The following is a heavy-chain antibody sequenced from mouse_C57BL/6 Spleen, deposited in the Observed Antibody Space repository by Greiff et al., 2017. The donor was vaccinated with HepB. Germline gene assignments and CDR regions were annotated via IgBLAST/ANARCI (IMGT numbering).Heavy chain of an antibody. J-gene: IGHJ4*01. CDR1: GYTFTDYY. Sequence: SGPELVKPGASVKISCKASGYTFTDYYMNWVKQSHGKSLEWIGDINPNNGGTSYNQKFKGKATLTVDKSSSTAYMELRSLTSEDSAVYYCARHYYGSSAMDYWGQGTSVTVSS. CDR2: INPNNGGT. V-gene: IGHV1-26*01. D-gene: IGHD1-1*01. CDR3: ARHYYGSSAMDY.